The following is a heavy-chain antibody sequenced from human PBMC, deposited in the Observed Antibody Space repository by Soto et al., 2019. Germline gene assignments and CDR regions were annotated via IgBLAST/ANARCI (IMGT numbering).Heavy chain of an antibody. Sequence: QVQLVQSGAEVKKPGSSVKVSCKASGGSFRSYAVNWVRQAPGQGLECLGGIIPIFGTPNYAQKFHGRVSITADEPTSIVYMDLISLTSEDTAVYYCAYSANHRYFFDSWGQGTLVTVSS. D-gene: IGHD5-18*01. V-gene: IGHV1-69*12. CDR3: AYSANHRYFFDS. J-gene: IGHJ5*01. CDR1: GGSFRSYA. CDR2: IIPIFGTP.